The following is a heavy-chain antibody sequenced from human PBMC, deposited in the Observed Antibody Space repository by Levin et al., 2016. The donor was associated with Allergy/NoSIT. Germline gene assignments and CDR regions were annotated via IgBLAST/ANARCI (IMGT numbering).Heavy chain of an antibody. Sequence: SVKVSCKASGYTFTSYYMHWVRQAPGQGLEWMGGIIPIFGTANYAQKFQGRVTITADKSTSTAYMELSSLRSEDTAVYYCAGWGTTVTPYYYGMDVWGQGTTVTVSS. J-gene: IGHJ6*02. CDR2: IIPIFGTA. V-gene: IGHV1-69*06. CDR3: AGWGTTVTPYYYGMDV. D-gene: IGHD4-17*01. CDR1: GYTFTSYY.